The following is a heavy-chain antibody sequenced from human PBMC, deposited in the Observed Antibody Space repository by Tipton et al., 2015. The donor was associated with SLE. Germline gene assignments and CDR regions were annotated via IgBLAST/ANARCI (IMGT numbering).Heavy chain of an antibody. CDR2: ISAYNGGA. V-gene: IGHV1-18*01. D-gene: IGHD3-22*01. J-gene: IGHJ5*02. Sequence: QLVQSGVEVKKPGASVRVSCKASGYTFTTYGISWVRQAPGQGLEWMGWISAYNGGANSAQKFQGRVTMTRDTSISTAYMELSRLRTDDPAIYYCARGYYDSRGWFDPWGQGSLVTVS. CDR3: ARGYYDSRGWFDP. CDR1: GYTFTTYG.